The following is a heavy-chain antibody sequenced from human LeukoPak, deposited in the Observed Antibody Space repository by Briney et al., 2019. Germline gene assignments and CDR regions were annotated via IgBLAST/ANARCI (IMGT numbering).Heavy chain of an antibody. CDR1: GFTLSSYG. CDR3: ARDGVGHSGPSSNFDY. Sequence: PGGSLRLSCAASGFTLSSYGMHWVRQAPGKGLEWVAVIWYDGSNKYYADSVKGRFTISGDNSKNTLYLQMNSLRAEDTAVYYCARDGVGHSGPSSNFDYWGQGTLVTVSS. J-gene: IGHJ4*02. CDR2: IWYDGSNK. V-gene: IGHV3-33*01. D-gene: IGHD6-13*01.